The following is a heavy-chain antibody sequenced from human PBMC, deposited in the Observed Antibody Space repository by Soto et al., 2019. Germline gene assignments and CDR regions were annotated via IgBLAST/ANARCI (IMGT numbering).Heavy chain of an antibody. J-gene: IGHJ5*02. CDR1: GGSISSGGYS. CDR3: ARASMTTVTTGGDWFDP. Sequence: SETLSLTCAVSGGSISSGGYSWSWIRQPPGKGLEWIGYIYHSGSTYYNPSLKSRVTISVERSKNQFSLKLSSVTAADTAVYSCARASMTTVTTGGDWFDPWGQGTLVTVSS. CDR2: IYHSGST. D-gene: IGHD4-17*01. V-gene: IGHV4-30-2*01.